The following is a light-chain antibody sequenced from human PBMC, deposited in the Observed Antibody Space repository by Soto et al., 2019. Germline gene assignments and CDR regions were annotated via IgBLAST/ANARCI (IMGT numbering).Light chain of an antibody. CDR1: QSVSSSY. CDR2: GAS. V-gene: IGKV3-20*01. Sequence: EIVLTQSPGTLSLSPWERATLSCRASQSVSSSYLAWYQQKPGQAPRLLIYGASSRATGIPDRFSGSGSGTDFTLTISRLEPEDFAVYYCQQYGISITFGQGTRLEIK. CDR3: QQYGISIT. J-gene: IGKJ5*01.